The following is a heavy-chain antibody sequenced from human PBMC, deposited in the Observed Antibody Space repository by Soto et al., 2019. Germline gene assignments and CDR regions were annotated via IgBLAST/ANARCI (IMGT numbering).Heavy chain of an antibody. D-gene: IGHD6-6*01. CDR2: ISGSGGST. CDR3: AKEYSSSYGKVYYYGMDV. Sequence: LRLSCAASGFTFGSYAMSWVRQAPGKGLEWVSAISGSGGSTYYADSVKGRFTISRDNSKNTLYLQMNSLRAEDTAVYYCAKEYSSSYGKVYYYGMDVWGQGTTVTVSS. V-gene: IGHV3-23*01. CDR1: GFTFGSYA. J-gene: IGHJ6*02.